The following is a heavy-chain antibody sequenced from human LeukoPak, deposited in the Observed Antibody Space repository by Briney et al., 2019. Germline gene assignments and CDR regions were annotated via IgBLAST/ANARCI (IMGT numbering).Heavy chain of an antibody. Sequence: GGSLRLSCAASGFTVSSNYMSWVRQAPGKGLEWVSSINSSSSYIYYADSVKGRFTISRDNAKNSLYLQMNSLRAEDTAVYYCARDRPYCSGGSCYSGKPYGMDVWGQGTTVTVSS. V-gene: IGHV3-21*01. CDR3: ARDRPYCSGGSCYSGKPYGMDV. CDR2: INSSSSYI. D-gene: IGHD2-15*01. CDR1: GFTVSSNY. J-gene: IGHJ6*02.